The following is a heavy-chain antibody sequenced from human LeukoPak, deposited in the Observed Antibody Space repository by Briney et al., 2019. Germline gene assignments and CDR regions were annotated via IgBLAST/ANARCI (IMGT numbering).Heavy chain of an antibody. CDR2: MKHNGSEK. CDR1: GFTLSNYW. D-gene: IGHD1-26*01. J-gene: IGHJ4*02. CDR3: ARSPYSGSYGPFDY. V-gene: IGHV3-7*04. Sequence: GGSLRLSCAASGFTLSNYWMNWVRQAPGKGLEWVANMKHNGSEKSYVDSVKGRFTISRDDAKNSLYLQMNSLRAEDTALYYCARSPYSGSYGPFDYWGQGTLVTVSS.